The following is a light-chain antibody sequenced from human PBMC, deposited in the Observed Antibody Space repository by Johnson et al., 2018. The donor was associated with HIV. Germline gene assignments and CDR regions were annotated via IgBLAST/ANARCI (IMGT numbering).Light chain of an antibody. CDR3: GTWDSSRRAGV. J-gene: IGLJ1*01. V-gene: IGLV1-51*02. CDR2: ETY. CDR1: SSDMGNYA. Sequence: QPVLTQPPSVSAAPGQKVTISCSGSSSDMGNYAVSWYQQPPGTAPKLLIYETYNRPSGFHARFVGSRSGTSATPALPGLQLGDEAEYYCGTWDSSRRAGVFGPGTKVTVL.